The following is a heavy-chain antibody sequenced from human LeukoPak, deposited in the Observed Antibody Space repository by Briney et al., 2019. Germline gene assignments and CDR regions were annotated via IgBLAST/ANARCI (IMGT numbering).Heavy chain of an antibody. Sequence: GGSLRLSCAASGFTVSSNYMSWVRQAPGKGLEWVSVIYSGGSTYYADSVRGRFSISRDNSKNTVYLQMNGLRAEDTAVYYCARGPGSRGIFDYWGQGTLVTVSS. CDR1: GFTVSSNY. J-gene: IGHJ4*02. CDR3: ARGPGSRGIFDY. V-gene: IGHV3-53*01. D-gene: IGHD3-10*01. CDR2: IYSGGST.